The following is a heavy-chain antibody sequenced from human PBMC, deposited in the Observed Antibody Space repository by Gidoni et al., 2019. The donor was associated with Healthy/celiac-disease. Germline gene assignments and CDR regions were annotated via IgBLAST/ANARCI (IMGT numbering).Heavy chain of an antibody. J-gene: IGHJ4*02. CDR2: ISWNSGSI. D-gene: IGHD5-18*01. Sequence: EVQLVASGGGLVQPGRSLRLSCAASGFTFDDYAMHWFRQAPGKGLEWVSGISWNSGSIGYVDSVKGRFTISRDNAKNSLYLQMNSLRAEDTALYYCAEGGYSYGYAAGAPYYFDYWGQGTLVTVSS. V-gene: IGHV3-9*01. CDR1: GFTFDDYA. CDR3: AEGGYSYGYAAGAPYYFDY.